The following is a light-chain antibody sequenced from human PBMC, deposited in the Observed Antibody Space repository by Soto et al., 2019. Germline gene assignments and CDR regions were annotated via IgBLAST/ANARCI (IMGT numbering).Light chain of an antibody. Sequence: QSALTQPPSASGSPGQSVTISCTGTGGDIGTYKYVSWYQQHPGQAPKLIIYEVSKRPSGVPVRFFGSKSGNTASLTVSGLQSEDEADYYCTSYAGSSNWVFGGGTKLTVL. V-gene: IGLV2-8*01. CDR3: TSYAGSSNWV. J-gene: IGLJ3*02. CDR2: EVS. CDR1: GGDIGTYKY.